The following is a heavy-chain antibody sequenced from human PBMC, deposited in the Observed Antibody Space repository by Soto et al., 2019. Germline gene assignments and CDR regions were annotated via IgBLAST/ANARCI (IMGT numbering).Heavy chain of an antibody. Sequence: HPGGSLRLSCAASGFTFSSYAMSWVRQAPGKGLEWVSAISGSGGSTYYADSVKGRFTISRDNSKNTLYLQMNGLRAEDTAVYYCAKDGEPDYGSGSYYFDYWGQGTLVTVSS. CDR2: ISGSGGST. J-gene: IGHJ4*02. D-gene: IGHD3-10*01. CDR1: GFTFSSYA. CDR3: AKDGEPDYGSGSYYFDY. V-gene: IGHV3-23*01.